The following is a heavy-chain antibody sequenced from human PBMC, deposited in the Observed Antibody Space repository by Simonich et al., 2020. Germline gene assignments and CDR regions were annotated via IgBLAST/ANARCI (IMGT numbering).Heavy chain of an antibody. V-gene: IGHV3-7*01. CDR3: ARDREVYGSGSYYNY. CDR1: GFTFSSDW. CDR2: IKQDGSEK. Sequence: EVQLVESGGGLVQPGGSLRLSCAASGFTFSSDWMSWVREAPGQGLGWVANIKQDGSEKYYGDSVKGRFTISRDNAKNSLYLQMNSLRAEDTAVYYCARDREVYGSGSYYNYWGQGTLVTVSS. J-gene: IGHJ4*02. D-gene: IGHD3-10*01.